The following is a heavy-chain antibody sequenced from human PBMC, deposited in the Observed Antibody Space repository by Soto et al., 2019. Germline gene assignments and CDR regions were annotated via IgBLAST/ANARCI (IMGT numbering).Heavy chain of an antibody. CDR3: ARDVDTARAGAFDI. J-gene: IGHJ3*02. Sequence: SVKVSCKASGGTFSSYAISWVRQAPGQGLEWMGGIIPIFGTANYAQKFQGRVTITADESTSTAYMELSSLRSEDTAVYYCARDVDTARAGAFDIWGQGTMVTVSS. CDR1: GGTFSSYA. V-gene: IGHV1-69*13. D-gene: IGHD5-18*01. CDR2: IIPIFGTA.